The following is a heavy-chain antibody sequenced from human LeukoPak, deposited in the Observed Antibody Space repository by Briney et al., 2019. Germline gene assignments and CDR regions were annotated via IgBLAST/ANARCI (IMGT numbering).Heavy chain of an antibody. D-gene: IGHD6-19*01. Sequence: GGSLRLSCVASGFTFSSYTMNWVRQAPGKGLEWISYIASGSGTIYYADSVKGRFTISRDNSKNTLYLQMNSLRAEDTAVYYCAKDRSGWYGLRVDYWGQGTLVTVSS. CDR2: IASGSGTI. V-gene: IGHV3-48*01. J-gene: IGHJ4*02. CDR3: AKDRSGWYGLRVDY. CDR1: GFTFSSYT.